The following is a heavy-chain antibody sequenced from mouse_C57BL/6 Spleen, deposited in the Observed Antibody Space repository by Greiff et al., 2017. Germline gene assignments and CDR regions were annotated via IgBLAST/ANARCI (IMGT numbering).Heavy chain of an antibody. J-gene: IGHJ2*01. Sequence: QVQLQQPGAELVMPGASVKLSCKASGYTFTSYWMHWVKQRPGQGLEWIGEIDPSDSYTNYNQKFKGRSTLTVDKSSSTAYMQLSSLTSEDSAVYYCARSKGYGYDYWGQGTTLTVSS. D-gene: IGHD2-2*01. CDR2: IDPSDSYT. CDR3: ARSKGYGYDY. CDR1: GYTFTSYW. V-gene: IGHV1-69*01.